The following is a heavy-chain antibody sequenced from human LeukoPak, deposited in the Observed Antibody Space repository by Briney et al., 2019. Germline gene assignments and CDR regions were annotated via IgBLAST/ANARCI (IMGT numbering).Heavy chain of an antibody. CDR1: GGTFSSYA. V-gene: IGHV1-69*05. D-gene: IGHD3-3*01. CDR3: ASSFGDFWSGYYKGFYYYYYMDV. CDR2: IIPIFGTA. Sequence: VASVKVSCKASGGTFSSYAISWVRQAPGQGLEWMGGIIPIFGTANYAQKFQGRVTITTDESTSTAYMELSSLRSEDTAVYYCASSFGDFWSGYYKGFYYYYYMDVWGKGTTVTVSS. J-gene: IGHJ6*03.